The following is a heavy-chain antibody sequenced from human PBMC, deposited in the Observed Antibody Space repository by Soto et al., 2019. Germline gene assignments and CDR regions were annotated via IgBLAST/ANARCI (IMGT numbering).Heavy chain of an antibody. D-gene: IGHD3-3*01. V-gene: IGHV3-23*01. CDR3: VKDQDYDFWSGYRYYFDY. CDR2: ISGSGGST. J-gene: IGHJ4*02. CDR1: GFTFSSYA. Sequence: GGSLRLSCAASGFTFSSYAMSWVRQAPGKGLEWVSAISGSGGSTYYADSVKGRFTISRDNSKNTLYLQMNSLRAEDTAVYYYVKDQDYDFWSGYRYYFDYWGQGTLVTVSS.